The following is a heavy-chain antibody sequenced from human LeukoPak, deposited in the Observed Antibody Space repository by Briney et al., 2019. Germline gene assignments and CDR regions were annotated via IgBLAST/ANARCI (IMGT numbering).Heavy chain of an antibody. CDR2: TYYRSKWNY. Sequence: ASQTLSLTCAISGDSVSTTTSIWNWIRQSPSRGLEWLGRTYYRSKWNYDYADSVKSRITISPDTSENQFSLQLQFVTPEDSAVYYCARGRHANNGVDVWGQGTTVTVSS. CDR1: GDSVSTTTSI. V-gene: IGHV6-1*01. J-gene: IGHJ6*02. CDR3: ARGRHANNGVDV.